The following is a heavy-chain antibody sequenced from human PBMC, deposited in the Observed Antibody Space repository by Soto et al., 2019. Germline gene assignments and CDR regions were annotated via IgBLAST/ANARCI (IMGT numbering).Heavy chain of an antibody. D-gene: IGHD3-9*01. J-gene: IGHJ4*02. Sequence: QVQLQESGPGLVQPSQTLSLTCSVSGDPVSSGSYYWTWVRQHPVKSLEWIGYIYHTGSTYYNPSLQSRLIMSIHTSKNQSPLHLYSVTAADTAVYFCAAKLVTTHYFDFWGQGSLVAFSS. V-gene: IGHV4-31*03. CDR2: IYHTGST. CDR3: AAKLVTTHYFDF. CDR1: GDPVSSGSYY.